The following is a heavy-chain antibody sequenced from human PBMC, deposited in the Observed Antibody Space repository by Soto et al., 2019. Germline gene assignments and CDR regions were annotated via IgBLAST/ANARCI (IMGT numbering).Heavy chain of an antibody. CDR3: ARGVYGAYLDY. Sequence: SETLSLTCSVSGASISSRDYYWGWIRQTPGKGLEWIGYVESSGRTEYKPSLASRVTLSLDSSQNQFSLTLRSVTTADRALYFCARGVYGAYLDYWGQGIPVTVSS. D-gene: IGHD3-10*01. J-gene: IGHJ4*02. CDR2: VESSGRT. CDR1: GASISSRDYY. V-gene: IGHV4-61*08.